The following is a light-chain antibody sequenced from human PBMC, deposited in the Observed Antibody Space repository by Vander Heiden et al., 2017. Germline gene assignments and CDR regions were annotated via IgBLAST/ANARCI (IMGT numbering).Light chain of an antibody. Sequence: QSALTQPASVSGSPGQSITISCTGTSSDVGSYNLVSWYQQHPGKAPQLMIYEGSKRHSGVSNRFSCSKSGNTASLTISGLQAEDEADYYCCSYARSSTSYVVFGGGTKLTVL. CDR1: SSDVGSYNL. CDR2: EGS. CDR3: CSYARSSTSYVV. J-gene: IGLJ2*01. V-gene: IGLV2-23*01.